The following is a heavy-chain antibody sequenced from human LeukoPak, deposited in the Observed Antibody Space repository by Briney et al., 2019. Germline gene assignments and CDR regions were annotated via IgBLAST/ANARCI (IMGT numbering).Heavy chain of an antibody. CDR1: GFTVSTSY. CDR2: IYRAGST. D-gene: IGHD3-10*01. V-gene: IGHV3-53*01. Sequence: GGSLGLSCPASGFTVSTSYMSWVRQAPGKGLEWVSVIYRAGSTYYADSVKGRFTISRDNSKNTLYLQMNSLRAEDTAVYYCAREEEFRGLALDIWGQGTMVTVSS. J-gene: IGHJ3*02. CDR3: AREEEFRGLALDI.